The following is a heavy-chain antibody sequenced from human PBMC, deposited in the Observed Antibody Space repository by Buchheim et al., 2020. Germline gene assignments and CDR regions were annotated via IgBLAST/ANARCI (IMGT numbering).Heavy chain of an antibody. Sequence: EAQLVESGGGLVQPGGSLRISCAASDFDFISYDMNWVRQAPGKGLEWVAFITSGGFTTYYVDSLEGRFTISRDNAENSLFLQMNSLRAEDTGVYYCARDFSGWYYFDLWGQGT. CDR1: DFDFISYD. D-gene: IGHD6-19*01. CDR2: ITSGGFTT. CDR3: ARDFSGWYYFDL. J-gene: IGHJ4*02. V-gene: IGHV3-48*03.